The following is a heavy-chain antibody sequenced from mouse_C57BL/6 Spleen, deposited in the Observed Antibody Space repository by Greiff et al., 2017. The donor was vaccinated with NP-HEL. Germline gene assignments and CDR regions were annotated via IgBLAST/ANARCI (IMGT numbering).Heavy chain of an antibody. V-gene: IGHV1-7*01. D-gene: IGHD2-4*01. CDR3: ARRYYDYDWYFDV. J-gene: IGHJ1*03. CDR2: INPSSGYT. CDR1: GYTFTSYW. Sequence: QVQLQQSGAELAKPGASVKLSCKASGYTFTSYWMHWVKQRPGQGLEWIGYINPSSGYTKYNQKFKDKATLTADKSSSTAYMQLSSLTYEDSAVYYCARRYYDYDWYFDVWGTGTTVTVSS.